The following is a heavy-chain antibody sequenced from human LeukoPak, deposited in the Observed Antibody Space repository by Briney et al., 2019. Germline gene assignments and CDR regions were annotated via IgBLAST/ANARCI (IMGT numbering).Heavy chain of an antibody. CDR3: ARDSLSIDAFDI. D-gene: IGHD6-6*01. CDR2: IYYSGST. Sequence: KPSETLSLTCTVSGGSVSSGSYYWSWIRQPPGKGLEWIGYIYYSGSTNYNPSLKSRVTISVDTSKNQFSLKLSSVTAADTAVYYCARDSLSIDAFDIWGQGTMVTVSS. V-gene: IGHV4-61*01. CDR1: GGSVSSGSYY. J-gene: IGHJ3*02.